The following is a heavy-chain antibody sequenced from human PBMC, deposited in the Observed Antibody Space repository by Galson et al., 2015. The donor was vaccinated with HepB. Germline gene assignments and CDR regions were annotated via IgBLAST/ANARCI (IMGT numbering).Heavy chain of an antibody. V-gene: IGHV1-46*01. CDR2: INPSGGST. Sequence: SVKVSCKASGYTFTSYYMHWVRQAPGQGLEWMGIINPSGGSTSYAQKFQGRVTVTRDTSTSTVYMELSSLRSEDTAVYYCARGGGIDLDAFDIWGQGTMVTVSS. D-gene: IGHD3-10*01. J-gene: IGHJ3*02. CDR1: GYTFTSYY. CDR3: ARGGGIDLDAFDI.